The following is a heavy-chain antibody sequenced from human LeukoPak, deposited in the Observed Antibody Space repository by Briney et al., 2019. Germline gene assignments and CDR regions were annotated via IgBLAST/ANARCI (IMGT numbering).Heavy chain of an antibody. D-gene: IGHD3-9*01. J-gene: IGHJ4*02. CDR1: GFIFNNYG. Sequence: GGSLRLSCAASGFIFNNYGMNWVRQAPGKGLEWVSSISSSSSYIYYADSVKGRFTISRDNAKNSLYLQMNSLRAEDTAVYYCARDYDILTGYYFDYWGQGTLVTVSS. V-gene: IGHV3-21*01. CDR2: ISSSSSYI. CDR3: ARDYDILTGYYFDY.